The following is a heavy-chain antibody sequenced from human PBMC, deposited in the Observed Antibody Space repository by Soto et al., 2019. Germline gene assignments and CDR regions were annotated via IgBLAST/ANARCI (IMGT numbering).Heavy chain of an antibody. V-gene: IGHV3-23*01. CDR1: ELKLVNLA. D-gene: IGHD3-10*01. J-gene: IGHJ6*04. Sequence: PVRPKRDPKTASELKLVNLAMNWILQDPGKGLEWVATISATGGSTYYADSVKGRFTISRDNSKNTLYLQMNGLRVEDTAVYYYAIGRLSGVLDFLGKGSSVPGSS. CDR2: ISATGGST. CDR3: AIGRLSGVLDF.